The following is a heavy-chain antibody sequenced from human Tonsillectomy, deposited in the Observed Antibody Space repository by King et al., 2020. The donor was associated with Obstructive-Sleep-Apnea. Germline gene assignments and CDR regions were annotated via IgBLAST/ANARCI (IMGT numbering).Heavy chain of an antibody. V-gene: IGHV3-33*01. CDR1: GFTFTNYG. CDR3: ARGSPTGAAMIDY. CDR2: IWYDGINK. J-gene: IGHJ4*01. D-gene: IGHD5-18*01. Sequence: VQLVESGGGVVQPGRSLRLSCAASGFTFTNYGMHWVRQAPGKGLEWVAVIWYDGINKYYADSVKGRFTISRDNSRSTLYLLMNSLRAEDTAVYYCARGSPTGAAMIDYWGQGTLVTVSS.